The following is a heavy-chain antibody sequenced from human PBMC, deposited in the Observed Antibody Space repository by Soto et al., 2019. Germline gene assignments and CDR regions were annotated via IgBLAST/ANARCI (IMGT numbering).Heavy chain of an antibody. CDR2: ISAYNGNT. J-gene: IGHJ3*02. Sequence: ASVKVSCKASGYTFTSYGISWVRQAPGQGLEWMEWISAYNGNTHYAQEPQGIVTITTDTSTSTASMELRSLRSDDTAVYYCARAVLERHFDIWGQGTMVTVSS. V-gene: IGHV1-18*01. CDR1: GYTFTSYG. CDR3: ARAVLERHFDI. D-gene: IGHD1-1*01.